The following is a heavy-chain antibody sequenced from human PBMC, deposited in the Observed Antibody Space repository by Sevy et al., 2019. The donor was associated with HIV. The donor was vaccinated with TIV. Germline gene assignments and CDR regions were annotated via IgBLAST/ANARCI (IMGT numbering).Heavy chain of an antibody. V-gene: IGHV4-34*01. CDR2: INHSGST. J-gene: IGHJ4*02. D-gene: IGHD3-22*01. CDR1: GGSFSGYY. Sequence: SETLSLTCAVYGGSFSGYYWSWIRQPPGKGLEWIGEINHSGSTNYNPSLKSRVTIPVDTSKNQFSLKLSSVTAADTAVYYCARVPADSSGWFDYWGQGTLVTVSS. CDR3: ARVPADSSGWFDY.